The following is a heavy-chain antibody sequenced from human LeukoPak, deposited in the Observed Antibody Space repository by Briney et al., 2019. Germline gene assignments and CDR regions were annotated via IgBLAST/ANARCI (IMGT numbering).Heavy chain of an antibody. D-gene: IGHD5-18*01. CDR1: GGSISSSSSDYY. CDR3: ARHRHSHHYDY. CDR2: IPYSWTT. J-gene: IGHJ4*02. V-gene: IGHV4-39*01. Sequence: KSSETLSLTCSVSGGSISSSSSDYYWGWVRQPPGKGLEWIGSIPYSWTTYYNPSLKSRVTISADTSNNQFSLKLTSVTAADTAVYYCARHRHSHHYDYWGQGALVTVSS.